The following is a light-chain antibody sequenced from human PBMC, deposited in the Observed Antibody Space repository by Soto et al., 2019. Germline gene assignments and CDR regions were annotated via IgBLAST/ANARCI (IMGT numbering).Light chain of an antibody. V-gene: IGKV3-11*01. CDR1: QSVSSY. CDR2: DAS. J-gene: IGKJ3*01. Sequence: EIVLTQSPATLSLSPGERATLSCRASQSVSSYLAWYQQKPGQAPRLLIYDASNRATGIPARFSGSGSGTDVTLTSSTLAPEDFAVYYCQQRSNWPPFTFGTGTKVDIK. CDR3: QQRSNWPPFT.